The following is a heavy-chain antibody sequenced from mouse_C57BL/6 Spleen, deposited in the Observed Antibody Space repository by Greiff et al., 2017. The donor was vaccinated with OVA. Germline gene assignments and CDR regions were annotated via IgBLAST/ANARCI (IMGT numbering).Heavy chain of an antibody. Sequence: QVQLKQPGAELVRPGSSVKLSCKASGYTFTSYWMDWVKQRPGQGLEWIGNIYPSDSETHYNQKFKDKATLTVDKSSSTAYMQLSSLTSEDSAVYYCARRDFYGSNYAMDYWGQGTSVTVSS. CDR1: GYTFTSYW. D-gene: IGHD1-1*01. CDR3: ARRDFYGSNYAMDY. J-gene: IGHJ4*01. V-gene: IGHV1-61*01. CDR2: IYPSDSET.